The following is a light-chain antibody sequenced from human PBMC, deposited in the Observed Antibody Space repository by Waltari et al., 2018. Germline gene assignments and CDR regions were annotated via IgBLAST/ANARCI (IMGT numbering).Light chain of an antibody. V-gene: IGLV3-25*03. Sequence: SYELTQPPSVSVSPGQPARTTCSGDALPEQYASWYQQKPGQAPVLVIYKDSERPSGIPERFSGSSSGTTVTLTISGVQAEDEADYYCQSADSSGTYVVFGGGTKLTVL. CDR1: ALPEQY. J-gene: IGLJ2*01. CDR3: QSADSSGTYVV. CDR2: KDS.